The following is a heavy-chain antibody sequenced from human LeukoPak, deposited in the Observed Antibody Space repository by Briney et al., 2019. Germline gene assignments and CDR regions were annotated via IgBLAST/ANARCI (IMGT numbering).Heavy chain of an antibody. V-gene: IGHV3-23*01. J-gene: IGHJ4*02. D-gene: IGHD6-6*01. Sequence: GGSLRLSCAASGFTFSTYAMSWVRQAPGKGLEWVSAISGSGGSTYYADSVKGRFTISRDNSKNTLYLQMNSLRAEDTAVYYCARGGRGVAARTFDYWGQGTLVAVSS. CDR3: ARGGRGVAARTFDY. CDR2: ISGSGGST. CDR1: GFTFSTYA.